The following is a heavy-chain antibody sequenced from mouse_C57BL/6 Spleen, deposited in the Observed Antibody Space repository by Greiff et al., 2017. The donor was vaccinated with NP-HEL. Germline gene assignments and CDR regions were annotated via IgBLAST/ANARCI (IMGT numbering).Heavy chain of an antibody. D-gene: IGHD1-1*02. CDR3: ARWHYGDAMDY. CDR2: IYPGDGDT. CDR1: GYAFSSYW. J-gene: IGHJ4*01. V-gene: IGHV1-80*01. Sequence: QVQLKESGAELVKPGASVKISCKASGYAFSSYWMNWVKQRPGKGLEWIGQIYPGDGDTNYNGKFKGKATLTADKSSSTAYMQLSSLTSEDSAVYFCARWHYGDAMDYWGQGTSVTVSS.